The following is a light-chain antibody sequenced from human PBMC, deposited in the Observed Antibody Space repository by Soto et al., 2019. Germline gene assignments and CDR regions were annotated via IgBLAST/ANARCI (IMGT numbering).Light chain of an antibody. CDR2: AAS. CDR1: ETISTF. J-gene: IGKJ5*01. CDR3: QQSYSTSPIT. Sequence: DIQMTQSPSSLSASVGDRVTMTCRASETISTFLNWYQHKPGKAPKLLLSAASHLQGGVPSRFSGSGSGTEFTLTINGLQPEDFASYYCQQSYSTSPITFGQGTRL. V-gene: IGKV1-39*01.